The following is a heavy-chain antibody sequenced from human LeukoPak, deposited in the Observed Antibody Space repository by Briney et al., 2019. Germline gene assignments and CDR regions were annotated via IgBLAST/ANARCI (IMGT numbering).Heavy chain of an antibody. V-gene: IGHV3-7*01. Sequence: GGSLRLSCAASGFTFSSHWMSWVRQAPGKGLEWVANINQDGSEKNYVDSVKGRFTISRDNGRNSLYLQMNSLRGEDTAVYHCAGVKSGFTIFDYWGQGTLVTVSS. CDR2: INQDGSEK. D-gene: IGHD3-3*01. J-gene: IGHJ4*02. CDR1: GFTFSSHW. CDR3: AGVKSGFTIFDY.